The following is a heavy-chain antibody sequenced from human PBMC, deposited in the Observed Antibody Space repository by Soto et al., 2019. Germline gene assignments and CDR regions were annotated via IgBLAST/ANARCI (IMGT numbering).Heavy chain of an antibody. CDR1: GFTLSSYW. V-gene: IGHV3-7*05. Sequence: EVQVVESGGGLVQPGGSLRLSCAASGFTLSSYWMTWVRQAPGKGLEWVANIKEDGSETYYVDSVKGRFTISRDKAKNSMSLQMESLRAEDTAVYYRAREILVWFGEILEDYYYHGMDVWGQGTTVTVSS. CDR2: IKEDGSET. CDR3: AREILVWFGEILEDYYYHGMDV. J-gene: IGHJ6*02. D-gene: IGHD3-10*01.